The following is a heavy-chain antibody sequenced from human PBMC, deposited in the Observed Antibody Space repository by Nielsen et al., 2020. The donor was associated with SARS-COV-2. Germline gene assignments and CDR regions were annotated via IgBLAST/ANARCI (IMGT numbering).Heavy chain of an antibody. Sequence: SETLSLTCTVSGASISSGGHFWSWIRQPAGGKGLEWIGRIYLSGHTNYNPSLKSRVTMSVDTSNHHFSLKLTSVTAADTAVYYCAREGVASDGSFDSWGQGILVTVSS. J-gene: IGHJ4*02. D-gene: IGHD6-13*01. CDR2: IYLSGHT. V-gene: IGHV4-61*02. CDR1: GASISSGGHF. CDR3: AREGVASDGSFDS.